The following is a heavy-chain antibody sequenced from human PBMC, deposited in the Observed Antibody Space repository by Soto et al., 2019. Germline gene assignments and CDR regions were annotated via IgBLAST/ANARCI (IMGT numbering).Heavy chain of an antibody. CDR3: AGPPYCSGGSCYSYYYYYMDV. CDR1: GFTFSSYA. D-gene: IGHD2-15*01. V-gene: IGHV3-23*01. J-gene: IGHJ6*03. Sequence: EVQLLESGGGLVQPGGSLRLSCAASGFTFSSYAMSWVRQAPGKGLEWVSAISGSGGSTYYADSVKGRFTISRDNSKNTLYLQMNSLRAEDTAVYYCAGPPYCSGGSCYSYYYYYMDVWGKGTTVTFSS. CDR2: ISGSGGST.